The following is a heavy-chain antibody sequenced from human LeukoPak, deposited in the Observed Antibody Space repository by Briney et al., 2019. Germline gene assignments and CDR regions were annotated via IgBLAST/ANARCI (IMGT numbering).Heavy chain of an antibody. J-gene: IGHJ3*02. V-gene: IGHV3-64*01. CDR1: GFTFSTSV. CDR3: AKEGHSSGHCGALDI. CDR2: ISDNGLDT. D-gene: IGHD3-22*01. Sequence: GGSLRLSCEVSGFTFSTSVMHWVRQAPGKGLEYVSGISDNGLDTHYGNSVEGRFTISRDNSKNSLYLQMDSLRDEDMVVYYCAKEGHSSGHCGALDIWGQGTMVTVSS.